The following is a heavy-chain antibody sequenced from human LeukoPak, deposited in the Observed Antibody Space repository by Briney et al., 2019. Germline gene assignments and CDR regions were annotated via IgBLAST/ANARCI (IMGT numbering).Heavy chain of an antibody. CDR3: AIPSIQQLVPYNWFDP. CDR1: GYTFTGYY. D-gene: IGHD6-13*01. J-gene: IGHJ5*02. V-gene: IGHV1-2*02. Sequence: ASVKVSCKASGYTFTGYYMHWVRQAPGQGLEWMGWINPNSGGTNYAQKFQGRVTTTRDTSISTAYMELSRLRSDDTAVYYCAIPSIQQLVPYNWFDPWGQGTLVTVSS. CDR2: INPNSGGT.